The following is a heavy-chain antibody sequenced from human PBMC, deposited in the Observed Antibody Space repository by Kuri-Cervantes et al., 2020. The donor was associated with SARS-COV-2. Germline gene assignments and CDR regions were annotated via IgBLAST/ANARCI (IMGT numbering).Heavy chain of an antibody. V-gene: IGHV1-24*01. J-gene: IGHJ5*02. CDR1: GYTFTSYY. D-gene: IGHD2-8*02. Sequence: ASVKVSCKASGYTFTSYYMHWVRQAPGKGLEWMGGFDPEDGETIYAQKFQGRVTMTEDTSTDTAYMELSSLRSEDTAVYYCATVSPLVESPLHWFDPWGQGTLVTVSS. CDR3: ATVSPLVESPLHWFDP. CDR2: FDPEDGET.